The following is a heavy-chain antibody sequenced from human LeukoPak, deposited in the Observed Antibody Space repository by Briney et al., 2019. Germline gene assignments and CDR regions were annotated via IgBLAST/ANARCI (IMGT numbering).Heavy chain of an antibody. Sequence: SETLSLTCTVPGGSISSYYWSWIRQPPGKGLEWIGYIYYSGSTNYNPSLKSRVTISVDTSKNQFSLKLSSVTAADTAVYYCARHGSSSSPEFDYWGQGTLVTVSS. CDR3: ARHGSSSSPEFDY. CDR1: GGSISSYY. V-gene: IGHV4-59*08. J-gene: IGHJ4*02. CDR2: IYYSGST. D-gene: IGHD6-6*01.